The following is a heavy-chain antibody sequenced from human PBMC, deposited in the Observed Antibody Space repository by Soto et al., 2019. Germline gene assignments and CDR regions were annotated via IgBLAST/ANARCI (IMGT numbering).Heavy chain of an antibody. CDR1: GFRFSGYG. CDR2: ISGSGGNT. J-gene: IGHJ6*02. D-gene: IGHD3-16*01. V-gene: IGHV3-23*01. Sequence: PGGSLRLSCAASGFRFSGYGMHWVRQAPGKGLEWVSSISGSGGNTNYADSVKGRFTVSRDNSKRTLSLQMNSLTEEDTAIYYCAKGLRRLLRTQYYYGLDVWGRGTTVTVYS. CDR3: AKGLRRLLRTQYYYGLDV.